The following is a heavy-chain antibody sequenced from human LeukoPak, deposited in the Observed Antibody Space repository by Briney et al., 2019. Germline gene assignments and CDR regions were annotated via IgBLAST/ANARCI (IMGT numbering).Heavy chain of an antibody. V-gene: IGHV3-23*01. Sequence: PGGSLRLSCAASGFTFSSNAMSWVRQAPGKGLEWVSAISGSDARTYYADSVRGRFTISRDNSKNTLYLHMNSLRAEDTALYYCARNYYEPTYDYYFDCWGQGTLVTVSS. CDR1: GFTFSSNA. D-gene: IGHD1-26*01. CDR2: ISGSDART. J-gene: IGHJ4*02. CDR3: ARNYYEPTYDYYFDC.